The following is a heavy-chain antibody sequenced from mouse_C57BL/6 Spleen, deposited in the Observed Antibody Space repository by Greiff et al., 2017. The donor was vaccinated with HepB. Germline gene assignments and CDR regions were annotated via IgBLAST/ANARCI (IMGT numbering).Heavy chain of an antibody. CDR3: ASRSYYFDY. CDR2: IWSGGST. V-gene: IGHV2-2*01. J-gene: IGHJ2*01. Sequence: QVQLQQSGPGLVQPSQSLSITCTVSGFSLTSYGVHWVRQSPGKGLEWLGVIWSGGSTDYNAAFISRLSISKDNSKSQVFFKMNSLQAYDTAVYYCASRSYYFDYWGQGTTLTVSS. CDR1: GFSLTSYG.